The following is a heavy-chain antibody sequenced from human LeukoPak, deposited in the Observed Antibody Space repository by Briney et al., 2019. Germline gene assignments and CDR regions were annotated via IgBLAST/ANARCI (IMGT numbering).Heavy chain of an antibody. V-gene: IGHV3-30*02. CDR2: IRYDETNK. CDR1: GLTFSSSG. Sequence: GGSLRLSCAASGLTFSSSGMHWVRQAPGKGLEWVAFIRYDETNKHYADSVKGRVTISRDNSKNTLYLQMNSLRSEDTAVYYCAKGVYGGSSGGFYFDYWGQGALVTVSS. J-gene: IGHJ4*02. D-gene: IGHD1-26*01. CDR3: AKGVYGGSSGGFYFDY.